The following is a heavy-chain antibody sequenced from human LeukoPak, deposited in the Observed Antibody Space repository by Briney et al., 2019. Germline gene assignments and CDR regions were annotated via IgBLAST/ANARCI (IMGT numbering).Heavy chain of an antibody. CDR2: IYSSGST. D-gene: IGHD3-22*01. V-gene: IGHV4-4*07. CDR3: ARDYYYHNSGFFGY. CDR1: GDSISSYY. J-gene: IGHJ4*02. Sequence: SETLSLTCTVSGDSISSYYWSWVRQPAEKGLEWIGRIYSSGSTNYNPSLKSRVTMSADTSKNQFSLRLSSLTAADTAVYFCARDYYYHNSGFFGYWGQGTLSPSPQ.